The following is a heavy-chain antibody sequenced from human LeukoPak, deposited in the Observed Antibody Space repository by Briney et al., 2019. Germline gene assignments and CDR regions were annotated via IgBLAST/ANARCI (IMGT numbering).Heavy chain of an antibody. D-gene: IGHD6-25*01. CDR3: ATVAAVFYNCFEL. CDR2: MYYSGST. CDR1: GDSISSASYY. V-gene: IGHV4-39*01. J-gene: IGHJ5*02. Sequence: SETLSLTCTVSGDSISSASYYCGWIRQPPGKGLEWIGSMYYSGSTYYNPSLKSRVTISVDTSKNQFSLKLSSVTAADTAVYYCATVAAVFYNCFELSGPGTLVTVSS.